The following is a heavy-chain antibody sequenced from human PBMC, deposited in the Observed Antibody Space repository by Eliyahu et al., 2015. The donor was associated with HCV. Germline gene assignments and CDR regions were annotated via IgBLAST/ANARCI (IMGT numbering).Heavy chain of an antibody. J-gene: IGHJ4*02. Sequence: QVQLVQSGAEVKKPGASXKVSCKASGHTFTGFYMHWVRQALGQGLGWRGWINLNSGATNYAQKFQGRVTMTWDASISTVYLELSSLKSGDTAVYYCASGYQYNAVADYWGQGTLVTVSS. V-gene: IGHV1-2*02. CDR3: ASGYQYNAVADY. CDR2: INLNSGAT. CDR1: GHTFTGFY. D-gene: IGHD1-1*01.